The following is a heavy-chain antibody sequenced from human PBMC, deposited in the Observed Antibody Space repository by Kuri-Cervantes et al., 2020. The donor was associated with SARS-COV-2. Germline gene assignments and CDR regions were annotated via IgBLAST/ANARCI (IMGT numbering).Heavy chain of an antibody. CDR3: ARERFDV. CDR2: IGNSGSAI. Sequence: GESLKISCAASGFAFSDYTMNWVRQAPGKGLEWVSYIGNSGSAINYAASVKGRFTISRDNVKNSVYLQMRSLRAEDTAVYYCARERFDVWGQGTTVTVSS. V-gene: IGHV3-48*01. CDR1: GFAFSDYT. J-gene: IGHJ6*02.